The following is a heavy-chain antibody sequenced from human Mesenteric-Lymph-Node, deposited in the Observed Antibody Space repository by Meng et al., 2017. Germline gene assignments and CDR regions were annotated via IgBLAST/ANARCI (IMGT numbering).Heavy chain of an antibody. V-gene: IGHV3-23*03. Sequence: GGSLRLSCAASGFTFINFAMSWVRQAPGKGLEWVSVLYSDDSTYYADSVKGRFTISRDNSKNTLYLQMNSLRAEDTAVYFCAREVGVRRFMDVWGQGTTVTVSS. CDR1: GFTFINFA. CDR2: LYSDDST. D-gene: IGHD3-10*01. CDR3: AREVGVRRFMDV. J-gene: IGHJ6*02.